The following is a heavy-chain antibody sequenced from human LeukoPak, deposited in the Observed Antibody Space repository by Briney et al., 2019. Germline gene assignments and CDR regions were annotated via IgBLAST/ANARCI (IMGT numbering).Heavy chain of an antibody. CDR1: GGSISSSSYY. Sequence: SETLSLTCTVSGGSISSSSYYWGWIRQPPGKGLEWIGSIYSRGSTHYSPSLQSRVTISINTSNNQFSLRLSSVTAADTAVYYCASLHYNILTGYHFDYWGQGTLVTVSS. V-gene: IGHV4-39*07. D-gene: IGHD3-9*01. J-gene: IGHJ4*02. CDR2: IYSRGST. CDR3: ASLHYNILTGYHFDY.